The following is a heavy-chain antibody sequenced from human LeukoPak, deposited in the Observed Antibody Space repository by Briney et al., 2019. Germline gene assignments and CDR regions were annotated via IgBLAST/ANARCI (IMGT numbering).Heavy chain of an antibody. CDR2: IKQDGSEK. V-gene: IGHV3-7*01. Sequence: PGGSLIRSCAASGFTFSSYWMSWVRQAPGKGLEWVANIKQDGSEKYYVDSLKGRFTISRDNAKNSLYLQMNSLRAEDTAVYYCARRRFGVVITSLVGGAFDIWAKGQWSPSLQ. D-gene: IGHD3-3*01. CDR3: ARRRFGVVITSLVGGAFDI. J-gene: IGHJ3*02. CDR1: GFTFSSYW.